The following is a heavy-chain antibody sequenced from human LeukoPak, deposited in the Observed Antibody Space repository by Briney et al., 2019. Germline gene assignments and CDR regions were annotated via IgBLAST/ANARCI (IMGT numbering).Heavy chain of an antibody. CDR1: GGSISNYY. CDR3: ARLGIAARTFDY. Sequence: PSETLSLTCSVSGGSISNYYWSWIRQPAGKGLEWLGRMHTSGSTNYNPSLKSRVTMSLDTSKNQFSLRLSSVTAADTAVYYCARLGIAARTFDYWGQGTLVTVSS. CDR2: MHTSGST. J-gene: IGHJ4*02. D-gene: IGHD6-6*01. V-gene: IGHV4-4*07.